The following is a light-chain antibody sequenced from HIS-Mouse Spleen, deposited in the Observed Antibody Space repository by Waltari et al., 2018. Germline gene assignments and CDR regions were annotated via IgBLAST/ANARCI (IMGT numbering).Light chain of an antibody. Sequence: DIQLTQSPSFLSAAVGDRVTLTCRARQGISSYLAWYQQKPGKAPKLLGYAASTLQSGVPSRFSGSGSGTEFTLTISSLQPEDFATYYCQQLNSYPLTFGGGTKVEIK. CDR2: AAS. V-gene: IGKV1-9*01. CDR1: QGISSY. J-gene: IGKJ4*01. CDR3: QQLNSYPLT.